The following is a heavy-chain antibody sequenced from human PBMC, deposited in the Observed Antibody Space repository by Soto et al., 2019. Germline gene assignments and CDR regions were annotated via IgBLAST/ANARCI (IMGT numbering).Heavy chain of an antibody. Sequence: SETLSLTCTVSGGSISSYYWSWIRQPPGKGLEWIGYIYYSGTTNYNPSLKSRVTMSLDTSKSQFSLKLNSVTAADTAVYYCARGPTVTFYYYGMDVWGQGTTVTVSS. J-gene: IGHJ6*02. D-gene: IGHD4-17*01. V-gene: IGHV4-59*01. CDR3: ARGPTVTFYYYGMDV. CDR2: IYYSGTT. CDR1: GGSISSYY.